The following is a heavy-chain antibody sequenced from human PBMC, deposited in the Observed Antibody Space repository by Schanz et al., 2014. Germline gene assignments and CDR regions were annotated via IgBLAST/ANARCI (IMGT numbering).Heavy chain of an antibody. CDR1: GFSFSSYS. D-gene: IGHD4-17*01. CDR3: ARDGDRFYHNYCMDV. Sequence: DLVESGGGLIQRGESLRLSCSASGFSFSSYSMNWVRQAPGKGLEWVSAISGSGGSTYYADSVKGRFTISRDNARNSLYLHMNTLGAEDTAVYYCARDGDRFYHNYCMDVWGKGTTVTVSS. J-gene: IGHJ6*03. CDR2: ISGSGGST. V-gene: IGHV3-23*04.